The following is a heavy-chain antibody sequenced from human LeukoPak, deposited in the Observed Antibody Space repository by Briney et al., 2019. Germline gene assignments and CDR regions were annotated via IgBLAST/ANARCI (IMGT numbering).Heavy chain of an antibody. D-gene: IGHD2-21*02. V-gene: IGHV3-20*04. CDR2: INWNGGST. CDR3: ARDCGGDCFSNDAFDI. CDR1: GFTFDDYG. J-gene: IGHJ3*02. Sequence: GGSLRLSCAAFGFTFDDYGMSWVRQAPGKGLEWVSGINWNGGSTVYADSVKGRFTISRDNAKNSLYLQMNSLRAEDTALYYCARDCGGDCFSNDAFDIWGQGTMVTVSS.